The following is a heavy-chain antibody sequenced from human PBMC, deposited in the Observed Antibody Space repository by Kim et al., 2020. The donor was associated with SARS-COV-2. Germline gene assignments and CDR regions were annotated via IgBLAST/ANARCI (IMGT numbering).Heavy chain of an antibody. Sequence: GGSLRLSCAASGFTFSSYGMHWVRQAPGKGLEWVAVISYDGSNKYYADSVKGRFTISRDNSKNTLYLQMNSLRAEDTAVYYCAKESHSSSWYHYYYGMDVWGQGTTVTVSS. CDR1: GFTFSSYG. J-gene: IGHJ6*02. D-gene: IGHD6-13*01. CDR2: ISYDGSNK. V-gene: IGHV3-30*18. CDR3: AKESHSSSWYHYYYGMDV.